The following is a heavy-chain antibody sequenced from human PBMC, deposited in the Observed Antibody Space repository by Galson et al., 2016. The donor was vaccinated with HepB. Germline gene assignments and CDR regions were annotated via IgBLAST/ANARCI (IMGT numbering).Heavy chain of an antibody. CDR3: ARDPSFYCFGGGCSVTFDS. V-gene: IGHV3-30*04. CDR1: GFTFTTFA. Sequence: SLRLSCAASGFTFTTFAMHWVRQAPGKGLEWVAVISYDGANKYYTDSVKGRFTISRDNSKSTLYLQMNSLRPEDTAVYYCARDPSFYCFGGGCSVTFDSWGQGTLVTVSS. CDR2: ISYDGANK. J-gene: IGHJ4*02. D-gene: IGHD2-15*01.